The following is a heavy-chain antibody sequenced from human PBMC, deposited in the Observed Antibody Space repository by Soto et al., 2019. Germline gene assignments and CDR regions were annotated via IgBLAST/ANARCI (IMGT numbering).Heavy chain of an antibody. CDR1: GGTFSSYA. Sequence: SVKVSCKASGGTFSSYAISWVRQAPGQGLEWMGGIIPIFGTASYAQKFQGRVTITADESTSTAYMELSSLRSEDTAVYYCAKYCSGGSCYSQPNYYYYGMDVWGQGTTVTVSS. CDR3: AKYCSGGSCYSQPNYYYYGMDV. CDR2: IIPIFGTA. V-gene: IGHV1-69*13. D-gene: IGHD2-15*01. J-gene: IGHJ6*02.